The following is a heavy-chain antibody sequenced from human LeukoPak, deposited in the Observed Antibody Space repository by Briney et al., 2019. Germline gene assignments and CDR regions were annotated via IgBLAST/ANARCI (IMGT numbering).Heavy chain of an antibody. D-gene: IGHD2-2*01. V-gene: IGHV4-59*08. CDR2: IYYSGST. CDR1: GGSISSYY. CDR3: ARHRGYCSSTSCYGFDYYYMDV. J-gene: IGHJ6*03. Sequence: SETLSLTCTVSGGSISSYYWSWIWQPPGKGLEWIGYIYYSGSTNYNPSLKSRVTISVDTSKNQFSLKLSSVTAADTAVYYCARHRGYCSSTSCYGFDYYYMDVWGKGTTVTVSS.